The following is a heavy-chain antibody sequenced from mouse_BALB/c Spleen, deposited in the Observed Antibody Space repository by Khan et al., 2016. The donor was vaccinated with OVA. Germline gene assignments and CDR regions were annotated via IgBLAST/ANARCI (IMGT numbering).Heavy chain of an antibody. CDR2: ISYSGST. CDR3: ARTSSIKY. V-gene: IGHV3-2*02. Sequence: EVQLQESGPGLVKPSQSLSLTCTVTGYSITSGYGWNWIRQFPGNKLEWMGYISYSGSTNYNPSLKSRISITPDTSKNHFFLQFTSVTTEDTASYSCARTSSIKYWGQVTTLTVSS. D-gene: IGHD6-1*01. J-gene: IGHJ2*01. CDR1: GYSITSGYG.